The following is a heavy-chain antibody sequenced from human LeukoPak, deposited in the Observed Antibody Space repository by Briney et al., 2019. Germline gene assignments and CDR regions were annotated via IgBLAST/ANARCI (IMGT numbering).Heavy chain of an antibody. Sequence: KPGGSLRLSCAASGFTFSDYYMSWIRQAPGKGLEWVSYISSSGSTIYYADSVKGRFTISRDNSKNTLYLQMNSLRAEDTAVYYCAKDGEWVDIVATMGTYFDYWGQGTLVTVSS. V-gene: IGHV3-11*04. CDR1: GFTFSDYY. CDR3: AKDGEWVDIVATMGTYFDY. CDR2: ISSSGSTI. J-gene: IGHJ4*02. D-gene: IGHD5-12*01.